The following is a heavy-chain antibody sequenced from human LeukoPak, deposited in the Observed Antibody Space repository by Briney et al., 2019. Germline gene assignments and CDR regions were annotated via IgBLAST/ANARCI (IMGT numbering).Heavy chain of an antibody. CDR3: ARGTPGYSSV. V-gene: IGHV1-46*01. CDR2: INPSGGT. D-gene: IGHD6-19*01. Sequence: ASVKVSCKAFGYTFTGYYVHWVRQAPGHGLEWMGIINPSGGTNYAQKFQGRVTMTRDTSTSTVYMELSSLRSEVTALYYCARGTPGYSSVWGQGTLVTVSS. CDR1: GYTFTGYY. J-gene: IGHJ4*02.